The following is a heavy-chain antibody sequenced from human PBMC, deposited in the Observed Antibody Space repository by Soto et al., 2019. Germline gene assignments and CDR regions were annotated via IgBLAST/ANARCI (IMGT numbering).Heavy chain of an antibody. CDR2: INHSGST. Sequence: SETLSLTCAVYGGSFSGYYWSWIRQPPGKGLEWIGEINHSGSTNYNPSLKSRVTISVDTSKNQFSLKLSSVTAADTVVYYCARGPSKAGYSSSWYYYYYGMDVWGQGTTVTVSS. J-gene: IGHJ6*02. D-gene: IGHD6-13*01. V-gene: IGHV4-34*01. CDR1: GGSFSGYY. CDR3: ARGPSKAGYSSSWYYYYYGMDV.